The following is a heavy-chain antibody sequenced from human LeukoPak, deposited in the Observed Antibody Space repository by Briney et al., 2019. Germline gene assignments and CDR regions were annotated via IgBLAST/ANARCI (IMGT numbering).Heavy chain of an antibody. J-gene: IGHJ4*02. CDR1: GGSFSGYY. CDR2: INHSGST. Sequence: ASETLSLTCAVYGGSFSGYYWSWIRQPPGKGLDWIGEINHSGSTNYNPSLKSRVTISVDTSKNQFSLKLSSVTAADTAVYYCARGRGIAARPGLFDYWGQGTLVTVSS. D-gene: IGHD6-6*01. CDR3: ARGRGIAARPGLFDY. V-gene: IGHV4-34*01.